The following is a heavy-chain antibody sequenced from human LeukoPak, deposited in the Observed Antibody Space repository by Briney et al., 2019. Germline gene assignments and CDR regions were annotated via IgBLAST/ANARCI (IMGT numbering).Heavy chain of an antibody. Sequence: SVKVSCKASGGTFSSYAISWVRQAPGQGLEWMGGIIPIFGTANYAQKFQGRVTITADESTSTAYMELSSLRSEDTAVYYCARDYYDSSGYSINYAFDIWGQGTMVTVSS. CDR2: IIPIFGTA. CDR3: ARDYYDSSGYSINYAFDI. V-gene: IGHV1-69*13. CDR1: GGTFSSYA. J-gene: IGHJ3*02. D-gene: IGHD3-22*01.